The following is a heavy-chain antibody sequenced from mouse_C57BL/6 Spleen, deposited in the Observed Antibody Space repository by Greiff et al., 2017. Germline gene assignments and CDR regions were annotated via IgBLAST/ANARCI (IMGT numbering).Heavy chain of an antibody. D-gene: IGHD1-1*01. CDR2: FYPGSGSI. CDR3: ARHEDRSYRGYFDY. Sequence: YLVKPFSSVNLSCKASGYTFTEYTIHWVKQRSGQGLEWIGWFYPGSGSIKYNEKFKDKATLTADKSSSTVYMELSRLTSEDSAVYFCARHEDRSYRGYFDYWGQGTTLTVSS. V-gene: IGHV1-62-2*01. CDR1: GYTFTEYT. J-gene: IGHJ2*01.